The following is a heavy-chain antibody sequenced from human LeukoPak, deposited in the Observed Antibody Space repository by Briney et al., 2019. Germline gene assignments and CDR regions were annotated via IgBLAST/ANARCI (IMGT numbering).Heavy chain of an antibody. V-gene: IGHV3-7*03. J-gene: IGHJ4*02. CDR3: ARALYYYGSGSYPNYFDY. CDR2: IKQDGSEK. CDR1: GFTFSSYW. D-gene: IGHD3-10*01. Sequence: GGSLRLSCAASGFTFSSYWMSWVHQAPGKGLEWVANIKQDGSEKYYVDSVKGRFTISRDNAKNSLYLQMNSLRAEDTAVYYCARALYYYGSGSYPNYFDYWGQGTLVTVSS.